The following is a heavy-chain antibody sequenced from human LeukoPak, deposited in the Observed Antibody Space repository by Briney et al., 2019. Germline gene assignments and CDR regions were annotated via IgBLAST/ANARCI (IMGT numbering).Heavy chain of an antibody. CDR3: ARLNFGDDY. V-gene: IGHV3-66*01. D-gene: IGHD4-17*01. CDR1: GFTFSSKY. CDR2: IYGSTSA. J-gene: IGHJ4*02. Sequence: GGSLRLSCAASGFTFSSKYINWVRQAPGKGLEWVLLIYGSTSADYADAVKGRFTISRDNSMNTVYLQMNSLGAEDTAIYYCARLNFGDDYWGQGTLVAVSS.